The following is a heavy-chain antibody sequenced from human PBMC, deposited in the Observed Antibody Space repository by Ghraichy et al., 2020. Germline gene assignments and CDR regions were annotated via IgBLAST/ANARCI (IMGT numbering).Heavy chain of an antibody. D-gene: IGHD1-1*01. J-gene: IGHJ4*02. V-gene: IGHV4-39*01. CDR2: ILHGGST. Sequence: SQTLSLTCTVSGGSVSSSSDYWGWIRQPPGKGLEWIGNILHGGSTFYNPSLRGRVTISVDTSKNQFSLKLSSVTAADSAMYYCARYAIGTMLDNWGQGTLVTFS. CDR3: ARYAIGTMLDN. CDR1: GGSVSSSSDY.